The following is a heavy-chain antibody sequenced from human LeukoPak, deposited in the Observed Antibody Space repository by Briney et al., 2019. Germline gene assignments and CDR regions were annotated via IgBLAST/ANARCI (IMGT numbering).Heavy chain of an antibody. CDR3: ARVQTNYYDSSGYYTIDY. CDR1: GFTFSSYS. D-gene: IGHD3-22*01. Sequence: GGSLRLSCAASGFTFSSYSMNWVRQAPGKGLEWVSSISSSSSYIYYADSVKGRLTISRDNAKNSLYLQMNSLRAEDTAVYYCARVQTNYYDSSGYYTIDYWGQGTLVTVSS. V-gene: IGHV3-21*01. J-gene: IGHJ4*02. CDR2: ISSSSSYI.